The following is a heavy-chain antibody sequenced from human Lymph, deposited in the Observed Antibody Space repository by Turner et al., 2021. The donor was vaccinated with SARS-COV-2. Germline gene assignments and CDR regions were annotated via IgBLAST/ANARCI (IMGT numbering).Heavy chain of an antibody. CDR2: IYIGGTT. CDR1: GFTVSSNY. J-gene: IGHJ3*02. V-gene: IGHV3-53*02. Sequence: EAQLVETGGGLIQPGGSLRLSCAASGFTVSSNYMSWVRQAPGKGLEWVSVIYIGGTTYYADSVKGRFTISRDNSKNTLYLQMNSLRAEDTAVYYCARDLGPLAFDIWGQGTMVTVSS. CDR3: ARDLGPLAFDI.